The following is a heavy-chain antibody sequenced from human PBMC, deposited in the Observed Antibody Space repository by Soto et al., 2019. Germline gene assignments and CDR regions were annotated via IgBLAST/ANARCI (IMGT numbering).Heavy chain of an antibody. CDR1: GYTFTGYY. CDR2: INPNSGGT. CDR3: ARDIAVAGPYYYGMDV. D-gene: IGHD6-19*01. V-gene: IGHV1-2*02. J-gene: IGHJ6*02. Sequence: ASVKVSCKASGYTFTGYYMHWVRQAPGQGLEWMGWINPNSGGTNYAKKFQGRVTMTRDTSISTAYMELSRLSYDETAVYYCARDIAVAGPYYYGMDVWGQGTTVTVSS.